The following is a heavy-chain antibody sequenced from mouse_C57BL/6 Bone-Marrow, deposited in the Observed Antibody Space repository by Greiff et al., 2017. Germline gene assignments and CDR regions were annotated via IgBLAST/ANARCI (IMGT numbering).Heavy chain of an antibody. Sequence: QVQLQQSGPGLVQPSQSLSITCTVSGFSLTSYGVHWVRQSPGKGLEWLGVIWSGGSTDYNAAFISRLSISKDNSKSQVVFKMNSLQADDTAIYYCARGVYYYGSIYAMDYWGQGTSVTVSS. CDR2: IWSGGST. CDR3: ARGVYYYGSIYAMDY. D-gene: IGHD1-1*01. CDR1: GFSLTSYG. J-gene: IGHJ4*01. V-gene: IGHV2-2*01.